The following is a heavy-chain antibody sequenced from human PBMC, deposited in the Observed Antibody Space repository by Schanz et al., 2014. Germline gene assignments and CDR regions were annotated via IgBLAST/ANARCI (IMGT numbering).Heavy chain of an antibody. V-gene: IGHV3-33*01. J-gene: IGHJ4*02. CDR3: ARPRFDYGEVDY. D-gene: IGHD4-17*01. Sequence: QEQLVESGGGLVKPGGSLRLSCAASGFIFSNYGIHWFRQPAGKGLEWVAVIWNNGVTKYYADSVRGRFTISRDRFQNTLYLRMSSLRAEDTAVYYCARPRFDYGEVDYWGQGTLVTVSS. CDR1: GFIFSNYG. CDR2: IWNNGVTK.